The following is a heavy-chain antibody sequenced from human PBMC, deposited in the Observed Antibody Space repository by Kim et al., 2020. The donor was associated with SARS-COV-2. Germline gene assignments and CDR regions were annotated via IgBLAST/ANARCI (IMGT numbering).Heavy chain of an antibody. CDR3: ARGGVVSYESAMDV. CDR1: GFTFSDYC. CDR2: ICYDGVKK. V-gene: IGHV3-33*01. J-gene: IGHJ6*02. D-gene: IGHD3-3*01. Sequence: GGSLRLSCAASGFTFSDYCMHWVRQAPGKGLVWVARICYDGVKKYYADSVKGRLTISRDTSKNTLYLQMNSLRAEDTAVYYCARGGVVSYESAMDVGG.